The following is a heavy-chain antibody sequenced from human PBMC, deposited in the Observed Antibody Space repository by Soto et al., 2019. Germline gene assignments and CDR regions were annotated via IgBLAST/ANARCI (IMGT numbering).Heavy chain of an antibody. CDR2: ISAYNGNT. CDR1: GYTFTSYG. CDR3: ARAPRYYYGSGSYFLV. Sequence: QVQLVQSGAEVKKPGASVKVSCKASGYTFTSYGISWVRQAPGQGLEWMGWISAYNGNTNYAQKLQGRVTMTTDTSTSTAYIELRSLRSDDTAVYYCARAPRYYYGSGSYFLVWGQGALVTVSS. J-gene: IGHJ4*02. D-gene: IGHD3-10*01. V-gene: IGHV1-18*01.